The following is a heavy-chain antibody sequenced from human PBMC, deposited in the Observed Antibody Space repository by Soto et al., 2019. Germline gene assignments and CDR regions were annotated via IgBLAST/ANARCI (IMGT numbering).Heavy chain of an antibody. CDR1: GGSISSTGYY. V-gene: IGHV4-39*01. J-gene: IGHJ4*02. Sequence: SETLSLTCTVSGGSISSTGYYWGWIRQPPGKGLEWIGSFYYSGSTYYNPSLKSRVTISVDRSKNQVSLNLSFVTAADTALYYCSRHGLSDSSGYYLIDYWGQGTLDTDSS. D-gene: IGHD3-22*01. CDR3: SRHGLSDSSGYYLIDY. CDR2: FYYSGST.